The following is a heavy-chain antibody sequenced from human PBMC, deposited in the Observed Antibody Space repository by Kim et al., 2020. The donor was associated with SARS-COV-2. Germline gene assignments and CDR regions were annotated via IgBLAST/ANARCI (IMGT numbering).Heavy chain of an antibody. CDR3: ARVGEWELLDDY. D-gene: IGHD1-26*01. Sequence: NYNPSLKSRVTISVDTSKNQFSLKLSSGTAADTAVYYCARVGEWELLDDYWGQRTLVTVSS. J-gene: IGHJ4*02. V-gene: IGHV4-34*01.